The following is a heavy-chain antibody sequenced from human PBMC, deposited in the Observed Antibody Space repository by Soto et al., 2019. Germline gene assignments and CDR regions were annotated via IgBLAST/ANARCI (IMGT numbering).Heavy chain of an antibody. CDR2: ISSSSSYT. J-gene: IGHJ6*02. CDR3: ARDKTYYYDSSGPYYYGMDV. D-gene: IGHD3-22*01. Sequence: KPGGSRRHSFAASGFTFSEYYMSWIREAPGKGLEWVSYISSSSSYTNYADSVKGRFTISRDNAKNPLYLQMNSLSAEDTAVYYCARDKTYYYDSSGPYYYGMDVWGQGTTVTVSS. CDR1: GFTFSEYY. V-gene: IGHV3-11*06.